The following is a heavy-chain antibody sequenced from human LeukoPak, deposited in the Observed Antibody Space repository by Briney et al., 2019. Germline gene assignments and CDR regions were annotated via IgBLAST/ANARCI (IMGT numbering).Heavy chain of an antibody. Sequence: SETLSLTCAVYGGSFSGYYWSWIRQPPGKGLEWIGEINHSGSTNYNPSLKSRVTISVDTSKNQFSLKLSSVTAADTAVYYCARGGPAYGDYGVGWLDPWGQGTLVTVSS. CDR3: ARGGPAYGDYGVGWLDP. CDR2: INHSGST. J-gene: IGHJ5*02. D-gene: IGHD4-17*01. V-gene: IGHV4-34*01. CDR1: GGSFSGYY.